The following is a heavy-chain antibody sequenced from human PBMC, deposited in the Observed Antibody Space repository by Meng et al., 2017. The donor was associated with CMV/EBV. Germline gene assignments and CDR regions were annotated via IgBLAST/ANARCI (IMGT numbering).Heavy chain of an antibody. CDR3: ARGIVVVPAALSYYYYYGMDV. J-gene: IGHJ6*02. CDR2: IIPIFGTA. V-gene: IGHV1-69*05. Sequence: SVKVSCKASGGTSNTYTFNWVRQAPGQGLEWMGGIIPIFGTANYAQKFQGRVTITTDESTSTAYMELSSLRSEDTAVYYCARGIVVVPAALSYYYYYGMDVWGQGTTVTV. CDR1: GGTSNTYT. D-gene: IGHD2-2*01.